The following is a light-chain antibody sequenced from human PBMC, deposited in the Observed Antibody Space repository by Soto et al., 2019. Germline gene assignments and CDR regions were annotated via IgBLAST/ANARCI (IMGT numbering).Light chain of an antibody. V-gene: IGKV1-9*01. CDR3: QQLDSYPLT. J-gene: IGKJ5*01. CDR2: IAS. Sequence: IQLTQSPSSLSAAIGDRVTITCRASQGISNSLAWYQQKPGKAPKLLIYIASTLQNGVPPRFSGSGFGTDFTLTISSLQPEDFATYYCQQLDSYPLTFGQGTRLEIK. CDR1: QGISNS.